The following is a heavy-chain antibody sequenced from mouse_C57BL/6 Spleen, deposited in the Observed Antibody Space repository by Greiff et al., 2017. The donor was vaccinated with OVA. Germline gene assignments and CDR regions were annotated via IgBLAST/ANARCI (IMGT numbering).Heavy chain of an antibody. J-gene: IGHJ2*01. Sequence: QVQLKESGAELVRPGASVKLSCKASGYTFTDYYINWVKQRPGQGLEWIARIYPGSGNTYYNEKFKGKATLTAEKSSSTAYMQLSSLTSEDSAVYFCARMGDYYGSSLDYWGQGTTLTVSS. D-gene: IGHD1-1*01. CDR1: GYTFTDYY. V-gene: IGHV1-76*01. CDR2: IYPGSGNT. CDR3: ARMGDYYGSSLDY.